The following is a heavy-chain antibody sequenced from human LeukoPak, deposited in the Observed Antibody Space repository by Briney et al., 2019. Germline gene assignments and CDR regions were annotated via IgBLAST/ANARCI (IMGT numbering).Heavy chain of an antibody. D-gene: IGHD5-18*01. V-gene: IGHV3-7*04. Sequence: GGSLRLSCAASGFTFSSYWMSWVRQAPGKGLEWVANIKLDGSETNYGDSVKGRLTISRDNAKNSLFLQMNSLRAEDTAVYYCARGYSYVFYWGQGTLVSVSS. CDR2: IKLDGSET. CDR3: ARGYSYVFY. J-gene: IGHJ4*02. CDR1: GFTFSSYW.